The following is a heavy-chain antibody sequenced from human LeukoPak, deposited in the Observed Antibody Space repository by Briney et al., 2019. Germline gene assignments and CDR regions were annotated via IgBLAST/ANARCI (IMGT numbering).Heavy chain of an antibody. J-gene: IGHJ2*01. CDR2: IKQDGSEK. V-gene: IGHV3-7*03. Sequence: PGGSLRLSCAASGFTFSSYWMSWVRQAPGKGLEWVANIKQDGSEKYYVDSVKGRFTISRDNAKNSLYLQMNSLRAEDAAVYYCAGEGGYGGSYWYFDLWGRGTLVTVSS. CDR1: GFTFSSYW. CDR3: AGEGGYGGSYWYFDL. D-gene: IGHD4-23*01.